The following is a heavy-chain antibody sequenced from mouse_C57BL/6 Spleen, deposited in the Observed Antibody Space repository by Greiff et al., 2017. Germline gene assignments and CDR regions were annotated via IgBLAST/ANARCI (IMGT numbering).Heavy chain of an antibody. V-gene: IGHV1-76*01. J-gene: IGHJ1*03. Sequence: QVQLQQSGAELVRPGASVKLSCKASGYTFTDYYINWVKQRPGQGLEWIASIYPGSGNTYYNEKFKGKATLTAEQSSSTAYMQLSSLTSEDSAVYFCARGEGWYFDAWGTGTTVTVSS. CDR3: ARGEGWYFDA. CDR2: IYPGSGNT. CDR1: GYTFTDYY.